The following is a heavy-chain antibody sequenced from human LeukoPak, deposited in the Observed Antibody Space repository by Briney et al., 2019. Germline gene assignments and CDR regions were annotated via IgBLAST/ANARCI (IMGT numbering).Heavy chain of an antibody. Sequence: GESLKISCKGSGYSFTSYWIGWVRQMPGKGLEWMGIIYPGDSDTRYSPSFQGQVTISADKSISTAYLQWSSLKASDTAMYYCARITMVRGVITGAFDISGQGTMVTVSS. CDR3: ARITMVRGVITGAFDI. V-gene: IGHV5-51*01. D-gene: IGHD3-10*01. CDR2: IYPGDSDT. J-gene: IGHJ3*02. CDR1: GYSFTSYW.